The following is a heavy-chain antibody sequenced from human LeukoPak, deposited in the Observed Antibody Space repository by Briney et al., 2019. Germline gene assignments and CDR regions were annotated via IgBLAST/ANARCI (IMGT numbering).Heavy chain of an antibody. CDR3: AKVYDSSGYYLEYYFDY. V-gene: IGHV1-69*05. J-gene: IGHJ4*02. D-gene: IGHD3-22*01. Sequence: SVKVSCKASGGTFSSYAISWVRQAPGQGLEWMGRIIPIFGTANYAQKFQGRVTITTDESTSTAYMELSSLRSEDTAVYYCAKVYDSSGYYLEYYFDYWGQGTLVTVSS. CDR1: GGTFSSYA. CDR2: IIPIFGTA.